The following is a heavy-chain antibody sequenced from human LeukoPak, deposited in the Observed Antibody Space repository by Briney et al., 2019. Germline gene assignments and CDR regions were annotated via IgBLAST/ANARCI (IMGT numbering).Heavy chain of an antibody. V-gene: IGHV1-2*02. J-gene: IGHJ3*02. CDR2: INPNSGGT. Sequence: GASVKVSCKASGYTFTGYYMHWVRQAPGQGLEWMGWINPNSGGTNYAQKFQGRVTMTRDTSISTAYMELSRLRSDDTAVYYCARPTPSTTVTTFCAFDIWGQGTMVTVSS. D-gene: IGHD4-17*01. CDR1: GYTFTGYY. CDR3: ARPTPSTTVTTFCAFDI.